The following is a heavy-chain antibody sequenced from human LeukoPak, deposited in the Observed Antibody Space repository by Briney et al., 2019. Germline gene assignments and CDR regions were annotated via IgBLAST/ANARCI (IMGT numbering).Heavy chain of an antibody. CDR1: GYTFTGYY. D-gene: IGHD6-13*01. CDR2: INPNNGGT. Sequence: ASVKVSCKASGYTFTGYYMHWVRQAPGQGLEWIGWINPNNGGTNYAQKFQGRVTMTRDTSINTAYMELSRLKSDDTAVYYCARVMYSGSWYMVDFWGQGTLVTVSS. V-gene: IGHV1-2*02. J-gene: IGHJ4*02. CDR3: ARVMYSGSWYMVDF.